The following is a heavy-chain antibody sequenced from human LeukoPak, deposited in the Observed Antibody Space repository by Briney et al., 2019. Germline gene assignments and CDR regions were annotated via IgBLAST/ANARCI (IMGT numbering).Heavy chain of an antibody. J-gene: IGHJ4*02. CDR2: IKSKTHGGTT. Sequence: GGSLRLSCAVSGFTFSDAWMSWVRQAPGKGLEWVGRIKSKTHGGTTQYAAPVKGRFTISRDDSKTTVYLQMNSLKGEDAAMYYCTTERPYFDNWGQGTLVTVSS. V-gene: IGHV3-15*01. CDR3: TTERPYFDN. CDR1: GFTFSDAW.